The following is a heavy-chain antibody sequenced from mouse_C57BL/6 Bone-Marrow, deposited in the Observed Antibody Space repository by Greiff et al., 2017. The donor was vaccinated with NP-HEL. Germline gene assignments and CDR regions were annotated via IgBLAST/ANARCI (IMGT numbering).Heavy chain of an antibody. CDR2: INPNYGTT. CDR1: GYSFTDYN. Sequence: EVKLMESGPELVKPGASVKISCKASGYSFTDYNMNWVKQSNGKSLEWIGVINPNYGTTSYNQKFKGKATLTVDQSSSTAYMQLNSLTSEDSAVYYGASPGAMMVREWFAYWGQGTLVTVSA. V-gene: IGHV1-39*01. CDR3: ASPGAMMVREWFAY. J-gene: IGHJ3*01. D-gene: IGHD2-3*01.